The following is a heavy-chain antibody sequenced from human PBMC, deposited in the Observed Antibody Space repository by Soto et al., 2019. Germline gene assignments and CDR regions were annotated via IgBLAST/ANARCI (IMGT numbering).Heavy chain of an antibody. V-gene: IGHV4-30-2*01. Sequence: SETLSLTCAVSGGSISSGGYSWSWIRQPPGKGLEWIGYIYHSGSTYYNPSLKSRVTMSVDTSKNQFSLKLSSVTAADTAVYYCASPKIAFYNWFDPWGQGTLVTVSS. J-gene: IGHJ5*02. CDR3: ASPKIAFYNWFDP. D-gene: IGHD3-3*02. CDR1: GGSISSGGYS. CDR2: IYHSGST.